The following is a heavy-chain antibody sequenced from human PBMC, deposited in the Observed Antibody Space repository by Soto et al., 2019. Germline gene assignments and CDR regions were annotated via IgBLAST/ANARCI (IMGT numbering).Heavy chain of an antibody. Sequence: QVQLQESGPGLVKPSQTLSLTCTVSGGSISSGGYYWSWIRQHPGKGLEWIGYIYYSGSTYYNPSLNSRFTISVDTSKNQFSLKLSSVTAADTAVYYCARDNAPTLGELSLLDAFDIWGQGTMVTVSS. J-gene: IGHJ3*02. D-gene: IGHD3-10*01. CDR3: ARDNAPTLGELSLLDAFDI. V-gene: IGHV4-31*03. CDR1: GGSISSGGYY. CDR2: IYYSGST.